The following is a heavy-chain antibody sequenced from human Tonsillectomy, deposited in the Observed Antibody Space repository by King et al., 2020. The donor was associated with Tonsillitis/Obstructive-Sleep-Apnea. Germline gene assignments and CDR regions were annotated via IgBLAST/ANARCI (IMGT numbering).Heavy chain of an antibody. V-gene: IGHV4-34*01. CDR3: ARGPRQMRGVAGTCWFDY. CDR1: GGSFSGYY. CDR2: INHSGST. J-gene: IGHJ4*02. D-gene: IGHD6-19*01. Sequence: VQLQQWGAGLLKPSETLSLTCAVYGGSFSGYYWSWIRQPPGKGLEWIGEINHSGSTNYNPSLKSRVTISVDTSKNQFSLKLSSVTAADTAVYYCARGPRQMRGVAGTCWFDYWGQGTLVTVSS.